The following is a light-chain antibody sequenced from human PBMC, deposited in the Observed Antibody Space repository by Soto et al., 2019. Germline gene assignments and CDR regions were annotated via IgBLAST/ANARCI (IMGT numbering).Light chain of an antibody. CDR2: DAS. V-gene: IGKV1-5*01. Sequence: DIQMTQSPSTLSASVGDRVTITCRASQSIGTSLAWYQQKPGEAPKFLIYDASSLESGVPSRFSGSGSGTEFTLTISSLHPDDFASYYCQQYNSDYTFGQGTKVDI. CDR1: QSIGTS. CDR3: QQYNSDYT. J-gene: IGKJ2*01.